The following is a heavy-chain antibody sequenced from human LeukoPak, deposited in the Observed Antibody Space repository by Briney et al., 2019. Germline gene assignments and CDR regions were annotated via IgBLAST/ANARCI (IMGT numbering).Heavy chain of an antibody. CDR3: AKADRGYCTTTSCSFDY. V-gene: IGHV3-30*02. CDR1: GFTFSSYG. D-gene: IGHD2-2*01. CDR2: IRYDGSYK. Sequence: GGSLRLSCAASGFTFSSYGMHWVRQAPGKGLEWVAFIRYDGSYKYYADSVKGRFTISRDNSNLTLCLQMISLRPEDTAVYYRAKADRGYCTTTSCSFDYWGQGTLVTVSS. J-gene: IGHJ4*02.